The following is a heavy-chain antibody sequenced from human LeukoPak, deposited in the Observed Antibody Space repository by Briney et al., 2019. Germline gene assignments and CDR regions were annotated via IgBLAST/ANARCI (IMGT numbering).Heavy chain of an antibody. D-gene: IGHD4-23*01. CDR2: IIPIFGTA. Sequence: SVKVSCKASGGTFSSYAISWVRQAPGQGLKWMGGIIPIFGTANYAQKFQGRVTITADESTSTAYMELSSLRSEDTAVYYCRTHSTVVTQPAFDSWGQGALVTVSS. J-gene: IGHJ4*02. CDR3: RTHSTVVTQPAFDS. V-gene: IGHV1-69*13. CDR1: GGTFSSYA.